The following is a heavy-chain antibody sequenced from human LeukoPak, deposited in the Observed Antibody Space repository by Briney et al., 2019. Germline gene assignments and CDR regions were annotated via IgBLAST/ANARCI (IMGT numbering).Heavy chain of an antibody. Sequence: ASVKVSCKASGYTFTSYDINWVRQAPGQGLEWMGWMNPNSGNTVYAQKFQGRVTMTRNTSISTAYMELSSLRSEDTAVYYCARGGYSYGYHFDYWGQGTLVTVSS. CDR3: ARGGYSYGYHFDY. J-gene: IGHJ4*02. CDR1: GYTFTSYD. V-gene: IGHV1-8*01. D-gene: IGHD5-18*01. CDR2: MNPNSGNT.